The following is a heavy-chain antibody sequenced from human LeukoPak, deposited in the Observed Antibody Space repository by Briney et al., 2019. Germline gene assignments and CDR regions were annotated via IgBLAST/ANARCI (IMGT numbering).Heavy chain of an antibody. D-gene: IGHD1-1*01. CDR3: ARHSSLTGWPFDH. Sequence: KPSETLSLTCTVSGGSINNYYWSWLRQPPGKGLEWIGYIYYSGSTNYNPSLKGRVTLSVDTSMNQFSLKLSSVSAADTAVYYCARHSSLTGWPFDHWGQGTLVTVSS. CDR1: GGSINNYY. V-gene: IGHV4-59*08. J-gene: IGHJ4*02. CDR2: IYYSGST.